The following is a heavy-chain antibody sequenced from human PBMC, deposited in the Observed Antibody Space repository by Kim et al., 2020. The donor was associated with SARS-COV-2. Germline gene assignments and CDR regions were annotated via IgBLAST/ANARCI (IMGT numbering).Heavy chain of an antibody. J-gene: IGHJ4*02. D-gene: IGHD5-18*01. CDR3: AKRVRGYTYGTLDC. Sequence: GGSLRLSCAASGFTFNDYAMSWVRQAPGKGLEWVSVINGSGGNSHYADSVKGRFTISRDNSRNTLYLQMNSLRVEDTAVYYCAKRVRGYTYGTLDCWGQGTLVTVSS. CDR1: GFTFNDYA. V-gene: IGHV3-23*01. CDR2: INGSGGNS.